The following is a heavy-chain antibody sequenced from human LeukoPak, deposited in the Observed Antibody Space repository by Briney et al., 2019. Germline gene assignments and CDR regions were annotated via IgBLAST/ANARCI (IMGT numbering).Heavy chain of an antibody. J-gene: IGHJ6*02. D-gene: IGHD3-10*01. CDR1: GGTFSSYA. CDR3: ARFRFGELSSASYYYYGMDV. CDR2: IIPIFGTA. V-gene: IGHV1-69*13. Sequence: VASVKVSCKASGGTFSSYAISWVRQAPGQGLEWMGGIIPIFGTANYAQKFQGRVTITADESTSTAYMELSSLRSEDTAVYYCARFRFGELSSASYYYYGMDVWGQGTTVTVS.